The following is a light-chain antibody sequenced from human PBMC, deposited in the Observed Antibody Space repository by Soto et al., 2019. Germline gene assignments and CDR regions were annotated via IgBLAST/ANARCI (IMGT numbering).Light chain of an antibody. CDR3: QQCYSSPPWT. V-gene: IGKV1-39*01. CDR1: QSIVTY. CDR2: AAS. Sequence: DIQMTHSPSSLSASVVDRVTITFRSSQSIVTYLNWYHQKPGQAPKLLIYAASNLQSGVPSRFSGSGSGTDFTLTISSLQPEDFATYYCQQCYSSPPWTFGQGTKVDIK. J-gene: IGKJ1*01.